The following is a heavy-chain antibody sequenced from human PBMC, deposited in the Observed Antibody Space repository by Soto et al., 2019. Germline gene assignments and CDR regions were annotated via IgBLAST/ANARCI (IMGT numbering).Heavy chain of an antibody. V-gene: IGHV3-7*01. J-gene: IGHJ5*02. CDR3: ARSLAYAFDP. D-gene: IGHD2-2*01. CDR2: IKQDGSEK. Sequence: SLRLSCAVSGLTFRSYWMSWVRQAPGKGLEWVAHIKQDGSEKHYVDSVKGRFTISRDNAENSLYLQMNSLRAEDTAVYYCARSLAYAFDPWGQGTMVTVSS. CDR1: GLTFRSYW.